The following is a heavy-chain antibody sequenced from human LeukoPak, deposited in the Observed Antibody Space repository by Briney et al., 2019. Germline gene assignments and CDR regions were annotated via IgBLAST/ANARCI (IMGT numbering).Heavy chain of an antibody. CDR2: INPSGGST. D-gene: IGHD1-26*01. J-gene: IGHJ4*02. CDR3: ARTLTSGSYSFDY. CDR1: GYTFTSYG. V-gene: IGHV1-46*01. Sequence: ASVKVSCKASGYTFTSYGISWVRQAPGQGLEWMGIINPSGGSTSYAQKFQGRVTMTRDMSTSTVYMELSSLRSEDTAVYYCARTLTSGSYSFDYWGQGTLVTVSS.